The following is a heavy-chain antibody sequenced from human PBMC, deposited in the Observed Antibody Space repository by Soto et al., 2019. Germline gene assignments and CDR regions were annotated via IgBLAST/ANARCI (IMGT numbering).Heavy chain of an antibody. Sequence: SETLSLTCAVSGGSISSSNWWSWVRQPPGKGLEWIGEIYHSGSTNYNPSLKSRITISVDKSKNQFSLKLSSMTAADTAVYYCASRGIAAAGYFDYWGQGTLVTVSS. D-gene: IGHD6-13*01. CDR2: IYHSGST. CDR1: GGSISSSNW. J-gene: IGHJ4*02. V-gene: IGHV4-4*02. CDR3: ASRGIAAAGYFDY.